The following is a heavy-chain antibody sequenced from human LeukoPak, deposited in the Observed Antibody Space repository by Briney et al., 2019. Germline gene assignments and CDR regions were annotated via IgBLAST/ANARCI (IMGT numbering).Heavy chain of an antibody. CDR3: ATAPPYCSGGSCLAMGRDYGMDV. CDR2: FDPEDGET. CDR1: GGTFSSYA. Sequence: GSSVKVSCKASGGTFSSYAISWVRQAPGQGLEWMGGFDPEDGETIYAQKFQGRVTMTEDTSTDTAYMELSSLRSEDTAVYYCATAPPYCSGGSCLAMGRDYGMDVWGQGTTVTVSS. D-gene: IGHD2-15*01. J-gene: IGHJ6*02. V-gene: IGHV1-24*01.